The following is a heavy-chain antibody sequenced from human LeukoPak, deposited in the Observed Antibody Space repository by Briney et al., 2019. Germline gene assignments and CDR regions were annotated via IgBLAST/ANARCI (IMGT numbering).Heavy chain of an antibody. D-gene: IGHD6-13*01. V-gene: IGHV3-23*01. CDR2: ISGSGGST. CDR1: GFTFSSYA. CDR3: AKEALSSRWYLPIDGMDV. J-gene: IGHJ6*02. Sequence: GGSLRLSCAASGFTFSSYAMSWVRQAPGKGLEWVSAISGSGGSTYYADSVKGRFTISRDNSKNTLYLQMNSLRAEDTAVYYCAKEALSSRWYLPIDGMDVWGQGTTVTVSS.